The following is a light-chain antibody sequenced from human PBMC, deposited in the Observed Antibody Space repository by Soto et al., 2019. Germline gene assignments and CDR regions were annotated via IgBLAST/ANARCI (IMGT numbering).Light chain of an antibody. Sequence: DILMTQSPDSLPVSLGERATISCKSSQSLLYSANNKIYLGWYQQKAGQPPKLLVYGASTRASGVPERFSGSGSGTDFTLTISSLQAEDVAVYYCQQYYSTPITFGQGTRLEIK. CDR2: GAS. V-gene: IGKV4-1*01. J-gene: IGKJ5*01. CDR3: QQYYSTPIT. CDR1: QSLLYSANNKIY.